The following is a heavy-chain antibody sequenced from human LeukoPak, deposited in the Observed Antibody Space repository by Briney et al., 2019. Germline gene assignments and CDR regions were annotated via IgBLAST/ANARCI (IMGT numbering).Heavy chain of an antibody. D-gene: IGHD3-10*01. V-gene: IGHV3-74*03. CDR3: TISAPGKRYFDN. J-gene: IGHJ4*02. CDR1: GFTFSNYW. Sequence: GGSLRLSCAGSGFTFSNYWMYWVPQAPGEGLVCVSRINTDGSSTSYADSVTGRFTISRDDAKNTLYLQMNSLRTEDTAVYYCTISAPGKRYFDNWGQGALVTVSS. CDR2: INTDGSST.